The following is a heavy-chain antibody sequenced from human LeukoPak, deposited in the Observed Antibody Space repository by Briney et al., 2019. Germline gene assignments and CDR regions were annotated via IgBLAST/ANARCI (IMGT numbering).Heavy chain of an antibody. CDR3: ARDRGQ. V-gene: IGHV4-59*01. J-gene: IGHJ4*02. CDR2: IYHSGST. D-gene: IGHD5-24*01. Sequence: PSETLSLTCTVSGGSISSYYWSWIRQPPGKGLEWIGYIYHSGSTNYNPSLKSRVTISVDTSKNQFSLKLSSVTAADTAVYYCARDRGQWGQGTLVTVSS. CDR1: GGSISSYY.